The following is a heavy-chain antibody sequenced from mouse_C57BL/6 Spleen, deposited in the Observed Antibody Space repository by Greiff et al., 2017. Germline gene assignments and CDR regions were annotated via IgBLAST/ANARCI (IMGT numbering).Heavy chain of an antibody. CDR3: ARDSITTVVYYFDY. Sequence: VQLQESGAELVKPGASVKISCKASGYAFSSYWMNWVKQRPGKGLEWIGQIYPGDGDTNYNGKFKGKATLTADKSSSTAYMQLSSLTSEDSAVYFCARDSITTVVYYFDYWGQGTTLTVSS. CDR2: IYPGDGDT. D-gene: IGHD1-1*01. J-gene: IGHJ2*01. V-gene: IGHV1-80*01. CDR1: GYAFSSYW.